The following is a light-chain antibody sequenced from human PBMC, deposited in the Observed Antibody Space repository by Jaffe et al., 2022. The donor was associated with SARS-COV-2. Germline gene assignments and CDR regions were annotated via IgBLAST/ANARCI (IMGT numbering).Light chain of an antibody. Sequence: DIQMTQSPPTLSASVGDRVTITCRASQSISNWLAWYQQKPGKAPKVLIYKASSLERGVPSRFSGSGSGTEFTLTISSLQPDDFATYYCQHYTAYSGTFGQGTKVEIK. CDR3: QHYTAYSGT. CDR1: QSISNW. V-gene: IGKV1-5*03. CDR2: KAS. J-gene: IGKJ1*01.